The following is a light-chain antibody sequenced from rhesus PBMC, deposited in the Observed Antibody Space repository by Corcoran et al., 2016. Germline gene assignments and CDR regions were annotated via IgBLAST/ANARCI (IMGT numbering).Light chain of an antibody. CDR1: QGISHY. V-gene: IGKV1S14*01. CDR3: QQHNSYPRT. CDR2: YAS. Sequence: DIQMTQSPSSLSASVGDTVTITCRASQGISHYLACSQQRQGKAPKPLIYYASHLESGVPSRFSGSGSGKDFTPTISSLQPEDFETYYGQQHNSYPRTFGQGTKVEIK. J-gene: IGKJ1*01.